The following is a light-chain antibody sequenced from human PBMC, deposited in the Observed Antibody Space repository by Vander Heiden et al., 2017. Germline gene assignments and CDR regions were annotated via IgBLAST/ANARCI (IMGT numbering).Light chain of an antibody. CDR1: QSVSSSY. J-gene: IGKJ3*01. Sequence: PGTLSLSPGERATLSCRASQSVSSSYLAWYQQKPGQAPRLLIYGASSRATGIPDRFSGSGSGTDFTLTISRLEPEDFAVYYCQHFDSSPFTFGPGTKVDIK. CDR3: QHFDSSPFT. CDR2: GAS. V-gene: IGKV3-20*01.